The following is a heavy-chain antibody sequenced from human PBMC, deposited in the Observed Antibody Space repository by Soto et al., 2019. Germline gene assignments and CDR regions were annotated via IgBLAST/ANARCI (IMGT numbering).Heavy chain of an antibody. D-gene: IGHD5-12*01. J-gene: IGHJ4*02. CDR1: GGSISSSNW. CDR2: IYHSGST. Sequence: QVQLQESGPGLVKPSGTLSLTCAVSGGSISSSNWWSWVRQPPGKGLGWIGEIYHSGSTNYNPSLKSRVAISVDKSKNQFSLKLSSVTAADTAVYYCARAGDGYDYAHFDYWGQGTLVTVSS. CDR3: ARAGDGYDYAHFDY. V-gene: IGHV4-4*02.